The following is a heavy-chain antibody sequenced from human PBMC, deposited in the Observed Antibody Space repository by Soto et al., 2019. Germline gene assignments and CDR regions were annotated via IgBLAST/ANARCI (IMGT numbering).Heavy chain of an antibody. V-gene: IGHV4-31*03. D-gene: IGHD2-2*01. CDR1: GGSISSGGYY. CDR2: IYYSGST. J-gene: IGHJ6*02. CDR3: ARVSPAPGQEDLVVLAATYYYYGMDF. Sequence: TLSLTCTVSGGSISSGGYYWSWIRQHPGKGLEWIGYIYYSGSTYYNPSLKSRVTISVDTSKNQFSLKLSSVTAADTAVYYCARVSPAPGQEDLVVLAATYYYYGMDFWGQGTTVTVSS.